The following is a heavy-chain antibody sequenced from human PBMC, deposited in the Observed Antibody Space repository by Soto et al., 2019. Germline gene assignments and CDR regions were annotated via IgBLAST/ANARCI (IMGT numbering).Heavy chain of an antibody. Sequence: QVQLVQSGAEVKKPGSSVKVSCKASGGTFSSYAISWVRQAPGQGLEWMGGIIPIFGTANYAQKFQGRVTITADESTSTASMELSSLRSEDTAVYYCARALRYYDFWGGYLACGMDVGGQGTTVTVSS. CDR3: ARALRYYDFWGGYLACGMDV. CDR2: IIPIFGTA. D-gene: IGHD3-3*01. J-gene: IGHJ6*02. CDR1: GGTFSSYA. V-gene: IGHV1-69*12.